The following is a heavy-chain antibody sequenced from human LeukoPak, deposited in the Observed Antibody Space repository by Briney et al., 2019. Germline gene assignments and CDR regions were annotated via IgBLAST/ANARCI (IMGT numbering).Heavy chain of an antibody. V-gene: IGHV3-30*04. J-gene: IGHJ6*02. CDR3: ARDHQPYGGYDFYYYYYGVDV. Sequence: GGSLRLSCAASGFTFSSYAMHWVRQAPGKGLEWGAVISYDGSNKYYADSVKGRFTISRDNSKNTLYLQMNSLRAEDTAVYYCARDHQPYGGYDFYYYYYGVDVWGQGTTVTVSS. CDR2: ISYDGSNK. D-gene: IGHD5-12*01. CDR1: GFTFSSYA.